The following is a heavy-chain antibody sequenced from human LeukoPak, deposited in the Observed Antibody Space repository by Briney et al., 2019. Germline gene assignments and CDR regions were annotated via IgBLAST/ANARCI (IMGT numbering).Heavy chain of an antibody. Sequence: PSGTLSLTCAVYGVSFRGYHWYWICEFPREGRGRSGEINDRGHTNYNPSLESRVTISVDTSKKQFSLKLNSVTAADTAVYYCARDPTTEPNIAYYFDFWGQGTLVTVSS. CDR2: INDRGHT. V-gene: IGHV4-34*01. CDR1: GVSFRGYH. J-gene: IGHJ4*02. D-gene: IGHD4-17*01. CDR3: ARDPTTEPNIAYYFDF.